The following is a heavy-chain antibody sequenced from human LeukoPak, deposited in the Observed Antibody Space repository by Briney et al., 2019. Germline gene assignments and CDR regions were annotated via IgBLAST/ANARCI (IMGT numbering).Heavy chain of an antibody. Sequence: GGSLRLSCTASGFTFGDYAMSWVRQAPGKGLEWVGFIRSKAYGGTTEYAASVKGRFTISRDDSKSTAYLQMNSLKTEDTAVYYCTRVVPAAHYGMDVWGQGTTVTVSS. D-gene: IGHD2-2*01. CDR1: GFTFGDYA. CDR2: IRSKAYGGTT. J-gene: IGHJ6*02. CDR3: TRVVPAAHYGMDV. V-gene: IGHV3-49*04.